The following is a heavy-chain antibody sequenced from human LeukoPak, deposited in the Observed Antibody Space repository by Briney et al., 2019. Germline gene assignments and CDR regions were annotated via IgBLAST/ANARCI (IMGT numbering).Heavy chain of an antibody. V-gene: IGHV3-23*01. CDR3: AKDYNAFDF. Sequence: GGSLRLSCETSGFTFSNYAMSWVRQAPGKGLEWVSAISGSGSRTYYADSVKARFTVSRDNSKNILYLQMHSLTVEDTAMYYCAKDYNAFDFWGQGTLVTVSS. CDR1: GFTFSNYA. J-gene: IGHJ4*02. D-gene: IGHD1-1*01. CDR2: ISGSGSRT.